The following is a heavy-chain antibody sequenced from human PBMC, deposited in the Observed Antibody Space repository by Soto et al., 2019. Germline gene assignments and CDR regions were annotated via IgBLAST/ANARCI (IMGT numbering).Heavy chain of an antibody. CDR3: ARVRSNGWYYFDY. Sequence: PSETLSLTCTVSGDSISSYYWSWIRQPPGKGLEWIGYIYYSGSTNSNPSLKCRVTISVDTSKNQFSLKLSSVTAADTAVYYCARVRSNGWYYFDYWGQGTLVTVS. CDR2: IYYSGST. V-gene: IGHV4-59*01. J-gene: IGHJ4*02. D-gene: IGHD6-19*01. CDR1: GDSISSYY.